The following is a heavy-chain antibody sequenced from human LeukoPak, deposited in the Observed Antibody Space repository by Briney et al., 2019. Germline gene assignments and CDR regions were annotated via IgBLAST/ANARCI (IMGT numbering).Heavy chain of an antibody. J-gene: IGHJ1*01. D-gene: IGHD6-19*01. CDR1: GFTFSSYA. CDR3: AKAPLPYSSGWYYFQH. V-gene: IGHV3-23*01. CDR2: ISGSGGST. Sequence: GGSLRLSCAAPGFTFSSYAMSWVRQAPGKGLEWVSAISGSGGSTYYADSVKGRFTISRDNSKNTLYLQMNSLRAEDTAVYYCAKAPLPYSSGWYYFQHWGQGTLVTVSS.